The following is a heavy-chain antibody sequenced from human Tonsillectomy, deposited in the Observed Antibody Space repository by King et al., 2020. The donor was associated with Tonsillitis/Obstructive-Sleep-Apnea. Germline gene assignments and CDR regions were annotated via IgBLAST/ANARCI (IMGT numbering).Heavy chain of an antibody. V-gene: IGHV3-23*04. D-gene: IGHD1-26*01. CDR1: GFTFSSYA. J-gene: IGHJ4*02. CDR2: IRGSGDST. CDR3: AKGGIVGSTYYFDS. Sequence: VQLVESGGGLVQPGGSLRLSCVASGFTFSSYAMSWVRQAPGKGLEWVSAIRGSGDSTYYADSVKGRITISRDNSKNTVYLQMNSLRAEDTAVYYCAKGGIVGSTYYFDSWGQGTLVAVSS.